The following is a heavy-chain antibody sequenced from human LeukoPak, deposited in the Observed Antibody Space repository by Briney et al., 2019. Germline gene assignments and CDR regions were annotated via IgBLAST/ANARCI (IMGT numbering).Heavy chain of an antibody. CDR2: IYHSGST. CDR3: ARDLWFGESLHNWFDP. J-gene: IGHJ5*02. D-gene: IGHD3-10*01. V-gene: IGHV4-4*02. CDR1: GGSISSSNW. Sequence: SGTLSLTCAVSGGSISSSNWWSWVRQPPGKGLEWIGEIYHSGSTNYNPSLKSRVTISVDKSKNQFSLKLSSVTAAGTAVYYCARDLWFGESLHNWFDPWGQGTLVTVSS.